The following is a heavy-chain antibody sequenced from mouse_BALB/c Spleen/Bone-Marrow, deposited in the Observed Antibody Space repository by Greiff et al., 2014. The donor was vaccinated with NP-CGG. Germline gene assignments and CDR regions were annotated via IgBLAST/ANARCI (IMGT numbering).Heavy chain of an antibody. J-gene: IGHJ2*01. CDR3: ARGAWANWDYFDY. CDR1: GYNFTSYW. D-gene: IGHD4-1*01. Sequence: VQLQQSGAELVKPGTSVKLSCKASGYNFTSYWINWVKLRPGQGLEWIGDIYPGSGSTNYNEKFKSKATLTVDTSSSTAYMQLSSLASEDSALHYCARGAWANWDYFDYWGQGTTLTVSS. V-gene: IGHV1-55*01. CDR2: IYPGSGST.